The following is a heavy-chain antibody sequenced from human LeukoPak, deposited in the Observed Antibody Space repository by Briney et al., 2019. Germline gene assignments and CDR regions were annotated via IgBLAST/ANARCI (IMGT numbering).Heavy chain of an antibody. D-gene: IGHD5-18*01. CDR2: ITPIFGTT. Sequence: ASVKVSCKASGGTFSSYVFTWVRQAPGQGLEWMGGITPIFGTTDYAEKFQGRVTITADASTYTAFMELSSLRSEDSAVYYCAYGYSYIAFWGQGTLATVSS. CDR1: GGTFSSYV. J-gene: IGHJ4*02. CDR3: AYGYSYIAF. V-gene: IGHV1-69*13.